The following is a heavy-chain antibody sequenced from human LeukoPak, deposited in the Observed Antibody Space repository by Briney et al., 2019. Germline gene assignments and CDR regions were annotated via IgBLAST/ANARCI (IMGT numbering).Heavy chain of an antibody. CDR1: GYSFTSYW. J-gene: IGHJ4*02. CDR3: AIVVPAAILRGYYFDY. CDR2: IYPGDSDT. D-gene: IGHD2-2*02. V-gene: IGHV5-51*01. Sequence: GESLKISCKGSGYSFTSYWIGWVRQMPEKGLEWMGIIYPGDSDTRYSPSFQGQVTISADKSISTAYLQWSSLKASDTAMYYCAIVVPAAILRGYYFDYWGQGTLVTVSS.